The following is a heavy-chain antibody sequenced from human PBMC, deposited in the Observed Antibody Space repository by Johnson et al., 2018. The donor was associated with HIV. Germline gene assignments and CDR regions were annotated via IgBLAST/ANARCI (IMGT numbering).Heavy chain of an antibody. Sequence: QVQLVESGGGVVQPVRSLRLSCVVSGFTFSSYAMHWVRQAPGKGLEWVALISYDGRNRYYGDSVKGRFTISRDNFENTLYLQMDSLRVEDTAVYYCARDDARGYSGDDAFDIWGQGSMVTVSS. V-gene: IGHV3-30*04. CDR2: ISYDGRNR. J-gene: IGHJ3*02. CDR1: GFTFSSYA. CDR3: ARDDARGYSGDDAFDI. D-gene: IGHD5-12*01.